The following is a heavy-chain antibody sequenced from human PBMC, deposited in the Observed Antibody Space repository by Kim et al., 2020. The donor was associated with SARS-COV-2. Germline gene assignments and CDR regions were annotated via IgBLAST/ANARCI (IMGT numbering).Heavy chain of an antibody. CDR3: ARDRKGSSWYRYYYYGMDV. J-gene: IGHJ6*02. CDR1: GFTFSSYE. CDR2: ISSSGSTI. V-gene: IGHV3-48*03. Sequence: GGSLRLSCAASGFTFSSYEMNWVRQAPGKGLEWVSYISSSGSTIYYADSVKGRFTISRDNAKNSLYLQMNSLRAEDTAVYYCARDRKGSSWYRYYYYGMDVWGQGTTVTVSS. D-gene: IGHD6-13*01.